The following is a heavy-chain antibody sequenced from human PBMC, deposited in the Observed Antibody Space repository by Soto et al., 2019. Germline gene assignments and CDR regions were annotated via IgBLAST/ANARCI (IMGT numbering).Heavy chain of an antibody. CDR3: EREIDTAMGLGFGS. D-gene: IGHD5-18*01. V-gene: IGHV3-33*01. Sequence: QVQLVESGGGVVQPGRSLRLFCAASGFTFSRYVMHWVRKAPGKGLEWVAGIWYDGDTKYYADSVKGRFTISRDNSKNTLYLQMNSLRAEDTAVYYCEREIDTAMGLGFGSWGQGALVTVSS. CDR2: IWYDGDTK. CDR1: GFTFSRYV. J-gene: IGHJ4*02.